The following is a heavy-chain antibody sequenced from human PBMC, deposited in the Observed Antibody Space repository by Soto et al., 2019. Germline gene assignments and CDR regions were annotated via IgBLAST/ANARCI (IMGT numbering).Heavy chain of an antibody. CDR3: AXXXXGGIANYYYYGMDV. V-gene: IGHV1-69*01. CDR1: GGTFSSYA. CDR2: IIPIFGTA. Sequence: QVQLVQSGAEVKKPGSSVKVSCKASGGTFSSYAISWVRQAPGQGLEWMGGIIPIFGTANYAQKFQGRVTITADESTSTAYMELSSLRSEDTAVYYCAXXXXGGIANYYYYGMDVWGQGTTVTVSS. D-gene: IGHD6-13*01. J-gene: IGHJ6*02.